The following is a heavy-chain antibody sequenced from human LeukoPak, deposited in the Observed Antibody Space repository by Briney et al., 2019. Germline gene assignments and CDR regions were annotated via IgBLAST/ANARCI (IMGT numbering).Heavy chain of an antibody. Sequence: GEALKIFSKGCGYSFITYCIGWVRQLPGKDLQGMVSIYPADADTRYSPSFQGQVTISADKSISTAYLQWSSLKASDTAMYYCARQGITMVRGVMSAFDIWGQGTMVTVSS. CDR2: IYPADADT. CDR3: ARQGITMVRGVMSAFDI. J-gene: IGHJ3*02. D-gene: IGHD3-10*01. CDR1: GYSFITYC. V-gene: IGHV5-51*01.